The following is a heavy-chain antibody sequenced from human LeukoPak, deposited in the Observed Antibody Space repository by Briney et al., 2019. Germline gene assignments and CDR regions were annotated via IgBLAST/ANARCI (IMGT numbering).Heavy chain of an antibody. CDR1: GYTFTSYA. CDR2: ISGHNDDT. J-gene: IGHJ6*03. Sequence: GASVKVSCKASGYTFTSYAISWVRQAPGQGLEWMGWISGHNDDTNYAQRLQGRVTMTTDTSTSTAYMELRSLRSDDTAVYYCARAGYCSVGSCYPYYYYYYMDVWGKGTTVTVSS. CDR3: ARAGYCSVGSCYPYYYYYYMDV. D-gene: IGHD2-15*01. V-gene: IGHV1-18*01.